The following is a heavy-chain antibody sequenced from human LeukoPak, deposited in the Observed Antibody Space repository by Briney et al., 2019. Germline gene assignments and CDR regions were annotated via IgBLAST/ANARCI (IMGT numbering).Heavy chain of an antibody. CDR1: GFTFSSYA. V-gene: IGHV3-23*01. D-gene: IGHD2-2*03. CDR3: AKEPLGWYYFDY. J-gene: IGHJ4*02. Sequence: GALRLSCAASGFTFSSYAMSWVRQAPGKGLEWVSAISGSGGSTYYADSVKGRFTISRDNSKNTLYLQMNSLRAEDTAVYYCAKEPLGWYYFDYWGQGTLVTVSS. CDR2: ISGSGGST.